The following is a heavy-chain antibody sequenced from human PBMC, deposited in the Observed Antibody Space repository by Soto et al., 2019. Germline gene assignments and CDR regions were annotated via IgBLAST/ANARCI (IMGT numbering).Heavy chain of an antibody. D-gene: IGHD6-19*01. Sequence: NPGGSLRLSCGASGFTFSNYYMSWIRQAPGKGLEWVSYISSTGRTIYYADSVKGRFTVSRDNARNSLSLKLNSLRVEDTAVYYCARSYSSGWEFDYWGQGTQVTVSS. CDR3: ARSYSSGWEFDY. V-gene: IGHV3-11*01. J-gene: IGHJ4*02. CDR2: ISSTGRTI. CDR1: GFTFSNYY.